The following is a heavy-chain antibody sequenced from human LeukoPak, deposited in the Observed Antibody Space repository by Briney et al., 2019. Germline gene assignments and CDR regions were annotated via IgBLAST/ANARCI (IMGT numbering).Heavy chain of an antibody. J-gene: IGHJ4*02. D-gene: IGHD2-15*01. CDR1: GLTFSKAW. CDR2: IKSKTDGGTI. CDR3: TTGGYCSGGNCYSFDY. Sequence: GGSLRLSCAASGLTFSKAWMSWVRQAPGKGLEWVGRIKSKTDGGTIEYAAPVKGRFTISRDDSKNTQYLQMNSLKTEDTAVYYCTTGGYCSGGNCYSFDYWGQGTLVTVSS. V-gene: IGHV3-15*01.